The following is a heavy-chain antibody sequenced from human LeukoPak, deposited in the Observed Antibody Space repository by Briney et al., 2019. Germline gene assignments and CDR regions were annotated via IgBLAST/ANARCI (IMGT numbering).Heavy chain of an antibody. CDR3: AREGVGCSSTSCSAEAFDI. CDR1: GYTFTSYG. CDR2: ISAYNGNT. D-gene: IGHD2-2*01. J-gene: IGHJ3*02. V-gene: IGHV1-18*01. Sequence: ASVKVSCKASGYTFTSYGISWVRQAPGQGLEGMGWISAYNGNTNYAQKLQGRVTMTTDTLTSTAYMELRSLRSDDTAVYYCAREGVGCSSTSCSAEAFDIWGQGKMVTVSS.